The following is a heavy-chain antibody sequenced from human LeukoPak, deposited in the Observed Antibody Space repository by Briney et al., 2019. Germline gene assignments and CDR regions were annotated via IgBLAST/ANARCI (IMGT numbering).Heavy chain of an antibody. J-gene: IGHJ4*02. CDR1: GFTFSTNW. Sequence: PGGSLRLSCAASGFTFSTNWMSWVRQAPGKGLEWVANIKQDGSEKYYVDSVKGRFTISRDNAKNSLYLQMNSLRAEDTAVYYCATDGYSSGCFDYWGQGTLVTVSS. CDR2: IKQDGSEK. CDR3: ATDGYSSGCFDY. D-gene: IGHD6-19*01. V-gene: IGHV3-7*01.